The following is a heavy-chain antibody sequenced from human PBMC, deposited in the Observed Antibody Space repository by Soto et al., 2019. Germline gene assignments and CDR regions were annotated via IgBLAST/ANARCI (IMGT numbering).Heavy chain of an antibody. J-gene: IGHJ6*02. Sequence: SETLSLTCTVSGGSISSSSGYYWGWIRQPPGKGLEWIGSVDYSGNTYYNPSLQSRVTISADTSKNQFSLKVNSVTAADTAVYYCARHMLCSPLCRYGSVYGMDVWGQGTTVTVSS. CDR1: GGSISSSSGYY. V-gene: IGHV4-39*01. CDR3: ARHMLCSPLCRYGSVYGMDV. CDR2: VDYSGNT. D-gene: IGHD3-10*01.